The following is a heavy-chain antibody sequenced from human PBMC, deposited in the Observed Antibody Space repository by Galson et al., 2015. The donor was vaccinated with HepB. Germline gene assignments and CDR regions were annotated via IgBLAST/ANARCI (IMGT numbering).Heavy chain of an antibody. V-gene: IGHV3-43*01. D-gene: IGHD6-19*01. CDR3: AKDGYSSGRQYGGNWYFDL. J-gene: IGHJ2*01. Sequence: SLRLSCAASGFTFDDYTMHWVRQAPGKGLEWVSLVSWDGGSTYYADSVKGRFTISRDNSKNSLYLQMNSLRTEDTALYYCAKDGYSSGRQYGGNWYFDLWGRGTLVTVSS. CDR1: GFTFDDYT. CDR2: VSWDGGST.